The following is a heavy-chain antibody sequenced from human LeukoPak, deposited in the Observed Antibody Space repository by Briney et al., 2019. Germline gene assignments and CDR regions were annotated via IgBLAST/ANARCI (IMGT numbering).Heavy chain of an antibody. CDR3: ARLAYYDYVWGSYRFDS. V-gene: IGHV4-30-4*08. CDR1: GGSISSGDYY. CDR2: IYYSGST. D-gene: IGHD3-16*02. Sequence: SETLSLTCTVSGGSISSGDYYWSWIRQPPGKGVEWIGYIYYSGSTYYNPSLKSRVTISVDTSKNQFSLKLSSVTAADTAVYYCARLAYYDYVWGSYRFDSWGQGTLVTVSS. J-gene: IGHJ4*02.